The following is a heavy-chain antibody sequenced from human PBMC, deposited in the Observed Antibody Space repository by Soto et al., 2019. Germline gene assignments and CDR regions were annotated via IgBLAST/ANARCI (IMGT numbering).Heavy chain of an antibody. CDR1: GGSFSGYY. CDR3: ARGRCWSRGRYYYYGMDV. Sequence: SETLSLTCAVYGGSFSGYYWSWIRQPPGKGLEWIEEINHSGSTNYNPSLKSRVTISVDTSKNQFSLKLSSVTAADTAVYYCARGRCWSRGRYYYYGMDVWGQGTTVTGSS. D-gene: IGHD3-16*01. CDR2: INHSGST. V-gene: IGHV4-34*01. J-gene: IGHJ6*02.